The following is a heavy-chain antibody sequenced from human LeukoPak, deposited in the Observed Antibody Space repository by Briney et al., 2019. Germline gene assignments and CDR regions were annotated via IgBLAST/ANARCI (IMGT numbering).Heavy chain of an antibody. D-gene: IGHD2-2*01. Sequence: SETLSLTCAVYGGFFSGYYWSWIRQPPGKGLEWIGEINHSGSTNYNPSLKSRVTISVDTSKNQFSLKLSSVTAADTAVYYCARGRTPYYFDYWGQGTLVTVSS. CDR3: ARGRTPYYFDY. CDR2: INHSGST. V-gene: IGHV4-34*01. CDR1: GGFFSGYY. J-gene: IGHJ4*02.